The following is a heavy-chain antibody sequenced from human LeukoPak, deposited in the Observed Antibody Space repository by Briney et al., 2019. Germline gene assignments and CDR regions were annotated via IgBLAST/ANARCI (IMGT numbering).Heavy chain of an antibody. Sequence: SETLSLTCTVSGGSISSYYWGWIRQPPGKGLEWIGSIYYSGGTYYDPSLKSRVTISVDTSKNQFSLKLSSVTAADTAVYYCTRGSIAYYYMDVWGKGTTVTISS. D-gene: IGHD3-22*01. CDR3: TRGSIAYYYMDV. CDR2: IYYSGGT. J-gene: IGHJ6*03. CDR1: GGSISSYY. V-gene: IGHV4-39*07.